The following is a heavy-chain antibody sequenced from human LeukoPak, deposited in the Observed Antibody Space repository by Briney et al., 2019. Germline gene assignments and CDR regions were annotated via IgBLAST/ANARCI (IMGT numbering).Heavy chain of an antibody. D-gene: IGHD6-19*01. CDR3: ARVGYSSGWLRD. J-gene: IGHJ4*02. CDR2: IYSGGST. CDR1: GFTVSTNY. Sequence: GGSLRLSYAASGFTVSTNYMSWVRQAPGKGLEWVSVIYSGGSTYYADSVKGRFTISRDNSKNTLYLQMNSLRAEDTAVYYCARVGYSSGWLRDWGQGTLVTVSS. V-gene: IGHV3-53*01.